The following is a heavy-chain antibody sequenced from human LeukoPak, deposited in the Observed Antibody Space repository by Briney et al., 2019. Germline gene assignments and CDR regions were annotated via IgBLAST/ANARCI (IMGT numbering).Heavy chain of an antibody. Sequence: GASVKVSCKASGYTFTVYYMHWVRRAPGQGLEWMGWINPNSGGTNYAQKFQGRVTMTRDTSISTAYMELSRLRSDDTAVYYCAREGHIVHQGGHYYYYYMDVWGKGTTVTVSS. CDR1: GYTFTVYY. CDR3: AREGHIVHQGGHYYYYYMDV. D-gene: IGHD2-21*01. V-gene: IGHV1-2*02. J-gene: IGHJ6*03. CDR2: INPNSGGT.